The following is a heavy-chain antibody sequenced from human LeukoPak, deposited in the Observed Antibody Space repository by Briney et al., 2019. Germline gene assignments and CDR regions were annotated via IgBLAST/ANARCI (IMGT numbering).Heavy chain of an antibody. J-gene: IGHJ4*02. CDR1: GDSIRGFY. V-gene: IGHV4-59*01. Sequence: SETLSLTCNVSGDSIRGFYWAWIRQPPGKGLEWIGYFDNSGGSNYNPALESRVIISVDTSKNQFSLKLRSLTAADTAVYYCARTPRLQQLVLDYWGQGTLVTVSS. CDR2: FDNSGGS. CDR3: ARTPRLQQLVLDY. D-gene: IGHD6-13*01.